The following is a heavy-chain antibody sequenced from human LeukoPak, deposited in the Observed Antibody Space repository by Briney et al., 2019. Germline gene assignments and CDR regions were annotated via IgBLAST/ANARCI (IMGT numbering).Heavy chain of an antibody. J-gene: IGHJ4*02. CDR1: GYIFTDYF. V-gene: IGHV1-2*06. Sequence: GPSAKVSCKASGYIFTDYFIHWVRQAPGQGIEWMGRINPHSGATHYAQKFRGRLTMARDTSISTAYRVLSRLRSDDTAVFYCARDGGSFFAYGGQGTRVTVSS. D-gene: IGHD1-26*01. CDR2: INPHSGAT. CDR3: ARDGGSFFAY.